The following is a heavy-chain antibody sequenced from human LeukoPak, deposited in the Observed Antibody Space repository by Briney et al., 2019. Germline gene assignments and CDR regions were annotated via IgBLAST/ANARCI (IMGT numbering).Heavy chain of an antibody. J-gene: IGHJ3*02. CDR3: ARVRDGYNDAYDI. CDR1: GYTFTSYG. D-gene: IGHD5-24*01. CDR2: ISADNGNT. Sequence: ASVKASCKASGYTFTSYGISWVRQAPGQGLEWMGWISADNGNTDYAQRFQGRVTMTTDTSTSTAYMELRSLRSEDTAVYYCARVRDGYNDAYDIWGQGTMVTVTS. V-gene: IGHV1-18*01.